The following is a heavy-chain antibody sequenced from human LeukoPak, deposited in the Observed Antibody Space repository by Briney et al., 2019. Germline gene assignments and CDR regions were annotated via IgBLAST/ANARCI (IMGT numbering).Heavy chain of an antibody. CDR2: IYHSGST. CDR3: ARVLRPLGYCSSTSCRSGFDP. V-gene: IGHV4-4*02. D-gene: IGHD2-2*01. CDR1: GGSISSSNW. Sequence: SETLSLTCAVSGGSISSSNWWSWVRQPPGKGLEWIGEIYHSGSTNYNPSLKSRVTISVDKSKNQFSLKLSSVTAADTAVYYCARVLRPLGYCSSTSCRSGFDPWGQGTLVTVSS. J-gene: IGHJ5*02.